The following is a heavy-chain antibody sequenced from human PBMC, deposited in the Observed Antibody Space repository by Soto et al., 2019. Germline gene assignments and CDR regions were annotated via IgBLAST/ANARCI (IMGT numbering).Heavy chain of an antibody. V-gene: IGHV3-23*01. J-gene: IGHJ4*02. CDR2: ISGSGGDI. Sequence: EVQLSESGGGLVQPGGSLRLPCAASGLTFSRADLSWVRQAPGKGLEWVSAISGSGGDIHYADSVKGRFTVSRDNPKNTLFLQMSSLRVEDTAIYYCATHSWDHSGQGTLVTVSS. CDR3: ATHSWDH. CDR1: GLTFSRAD.